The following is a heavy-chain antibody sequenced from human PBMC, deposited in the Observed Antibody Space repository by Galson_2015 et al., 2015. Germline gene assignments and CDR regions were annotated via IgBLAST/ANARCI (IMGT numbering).Heavy chain of an antibody. CDR3: ASSSGRYLRPFDY. V-gene: IGHV3-30*03. Sequence: SLRLSCAASGFTFSSYGMHWVRQAPGKGLEWVAVISYDGSNKYYADSVKGRFTISRDNSKNTLYLQMNSLRAEDTAVYSCASSSGRYLRPFDYWGQGTLVTVSS. J-gene: IGHJ4*02. CDR2: ISYDGSNK. D-gene: IGHD6-19*01. CDR1: GFTFSSYG.